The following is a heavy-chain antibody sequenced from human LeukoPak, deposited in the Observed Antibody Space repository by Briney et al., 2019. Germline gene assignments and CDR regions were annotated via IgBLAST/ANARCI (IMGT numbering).Heavy chain of an antibody. CDR2: IYASGST. Sequence: SETLSLTCTVSGGSISSYYWSWTRQPAGKGLEWIGRIYASGSTNYNPSLKSRVTMSVDTSKNQFSLKLSSVTAADTAVYYCARDLPYYYASGTYYFHYWGQGTLVTVSS. J-gene: IGHJ4*02. CDR3: ARDLPYYYASGTYYFHY. V-gene: IGHV4-4*07. D-gene: IGHD3-10*01. CDR1: GGSISSYY.